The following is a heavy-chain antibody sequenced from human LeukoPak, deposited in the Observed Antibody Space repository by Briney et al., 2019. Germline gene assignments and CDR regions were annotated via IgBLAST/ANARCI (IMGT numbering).Heavy chain of an antibody. CDR3: ATRPSGSDRFLPYYDY. CDR2: IYYSGST. V-gene: IGHV4-61*01. J-gene: IGHJ4*02. Sequence: SESLSLTCTVSGGSVRRDSYYWSWIRQSPGKGLEWIGYIYYSGSTSYNPSLKSRVTMSVDTSKNQVSLKLSSVTAADTAVYYCATRPSGSDRFLPYYDYWGQGALVTVSS. D-gene: IGHD1-1*01. CDR1: GGSVRRDSYY.